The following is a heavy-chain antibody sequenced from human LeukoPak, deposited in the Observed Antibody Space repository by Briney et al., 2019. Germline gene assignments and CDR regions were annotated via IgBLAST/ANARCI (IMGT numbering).Heavy chain of an antibody. J-gene: IGHJ5*02. V-gene: IGHV1-69*13. Sequence: GASVKVSCKASGGTFSSYAISWVRQAPGQGLEWMGGIIPIFGTANYAQKFQGRVTITADESMSTAYMELSSLRSEDTAVYYCARRVQYYDILTGYWNNWFDPWGQGTLVTVSS. D-gene: IGHD3-9*01. CDR1: GGTFSSYA. CDR2: IIPIFGTA. CDR3: ARRVQYYDILTGYWNNWFDP.